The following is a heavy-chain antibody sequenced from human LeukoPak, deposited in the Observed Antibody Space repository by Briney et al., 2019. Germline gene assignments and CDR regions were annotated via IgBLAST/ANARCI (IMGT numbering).Heavy chain of an antibody. V-gene: IGHV3-23*01. Sequence: GGSLRLSCAVSGFTFSSYSMSWVRQAPGKGLEWVSGITGSGSGTYYADSVKGRFTISRDNSKNTLYLQMNSLRAEDTAVYYCAKPDNGYVNDAFDIWGQGTMVTVSS. D-gene: IGHD5-12*01. CDR2: ITGSGSGT. CDR3: AKPDNGYVNDAFDI. J-gene: IGHJ3*02. CDR1: GFTFSSYS.